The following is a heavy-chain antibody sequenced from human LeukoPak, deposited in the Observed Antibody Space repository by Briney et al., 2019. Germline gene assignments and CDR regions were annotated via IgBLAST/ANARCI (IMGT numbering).Heavy chain of an antibody. V-gene: IGHV1-3*02. CDR2: SNAGNGNT. Sequence: ASVKVSCKASGYTFTSYAMHWVRQAPGQRLEWMGWSNAGNGNTKYSQEFQGRVTITRDTSASTAYMELSSLRSEDTALYYCAKAPARLDYYYYYMDVWGKGTTVTVSS. CDR1: GYTFTSYA. J-gene: IGHJ6*03. CDR3: AKAPARLDYYYYYMDV. D-gene: IGHD6-6*01.